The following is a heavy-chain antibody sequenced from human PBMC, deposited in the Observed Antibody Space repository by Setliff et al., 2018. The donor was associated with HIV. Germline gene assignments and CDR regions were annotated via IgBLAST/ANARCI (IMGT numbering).Heavy chain of an antibody. CDR1: GGTFDNYA. J-gene: IGHJ3*02. Sequence: SVKVSCKASGGTFDNYAISWVRQAPGQGLEWMGGIIPIFGTINYAQKFQGRVTITADESSGTAYMELSSLRTEDTAVYFCTSYYTDYPRAFDIWGQGTLVTVSS. D-gene: IGHD3-3*01. CDR3: TSYYTDYPRAFDI. CDR2: IIPIFGTI. V-gene: IGHV1-69*13.